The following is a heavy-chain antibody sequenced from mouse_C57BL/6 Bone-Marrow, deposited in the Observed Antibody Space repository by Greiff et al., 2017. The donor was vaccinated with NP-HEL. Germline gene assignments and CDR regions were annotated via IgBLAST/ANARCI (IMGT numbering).Heavy chain of an antibody. CDR2: IWSDGST. V-gene: IGHV2-6-1*01. CDR3: ARHDGYYAWFAY. Sequence: QVQLKESGPGLVAPSQSLSITCTVSGFSLTSYGVHWVRQPPGKGLEWLVVIWSDGSTTYNSALISRLSISKDNSKSQVFLKMNSLHTDDTAMYYCARHDGYYAWFAYWGQGTLVTVSA. D-gene: IGHD2-3*01. CDR1: GFSLTSYG. J-gene: IGHJ3*01.